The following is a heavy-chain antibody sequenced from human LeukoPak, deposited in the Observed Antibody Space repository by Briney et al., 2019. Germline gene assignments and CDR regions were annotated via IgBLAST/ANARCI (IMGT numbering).Heavy chain of an antibody. CDR2: ISSSGSTI. V-gene: IGHV3-11*04. D-gene: IGHD4-17*01. J-gene: IGHJ2*01. CDR1: GFTFSDYY. CDR3: ARSTYGDYVSWYFAL. Sequence: GGSLRLSCAASGFTFSDYYMSWLRQAPGKGLEGVSYISSSGSTIYYADSVKGRFTISRDNAKNSLYLQMNSLRAEDTAVYYCARSTYGDYVSWYFALCGRGTLVTVSS.